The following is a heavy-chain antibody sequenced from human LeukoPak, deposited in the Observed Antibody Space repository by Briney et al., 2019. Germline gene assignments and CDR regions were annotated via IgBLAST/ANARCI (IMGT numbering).Heavy chain of an antibody. D-gene: IGHD4-17*01. CDR1: GGSISSYY. CDR2: IYYSGST. CDR3: ARGGPADYGDANYYYYYMDV. J-gene: IGHJ6*03. V-gene: IGHV4-59*01. Sequence: SETLPLTCTVSGGSISSYYWSWIRQPPGKGLEWIGYIYYSGSTNYNPSLKSRVTISVDTSKNQFSLKLSSVTAADTAVYYCARGGPADYGDANYYYYYMDVWGKGTTVTVSS.